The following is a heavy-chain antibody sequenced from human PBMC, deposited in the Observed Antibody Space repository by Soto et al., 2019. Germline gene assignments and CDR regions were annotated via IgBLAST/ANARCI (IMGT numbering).Heavy chain of an antibody. CDR1: GGTFSSYT. Sequence: SVKVSCKASGGTFSSYTISWVRQAPGQGLEWMGRIIPILGIANYAQKFQGRVTITADKSTSTAYMELSSLRSEDTAVYYCARGHIVANQWLVRPDYWGQGTLVTVSS. J-gene: IGHJ4*02. V-gene: IGHV1-69*02. D-gene: IGHD5-12*01. CDR2: IIPILGIA. CDR3: ARGHIVANQWLVRPDY.